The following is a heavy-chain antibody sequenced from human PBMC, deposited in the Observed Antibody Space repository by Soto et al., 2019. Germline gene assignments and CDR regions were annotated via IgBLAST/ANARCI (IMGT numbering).Heavy chain of an antibody. V-gene: IGHV3-23*01. J-gene: IGHJ4*02. Sequence: PGGSLRLSCAASGFTFSSYAMSWVRQAPGKGLEWVSAISGSGGSTYYADYVKGRFTISRDNSKNTLYLQMNNLRAEDTAVYYCAKDIEALAVAGELFDYWGQGTLVTVSS. CDR2: ISGSGGST. CDR1: GFTFSSYA. D-gene: IGHD6-19*01. CDR3: AKDIEALAVAGELFDY.